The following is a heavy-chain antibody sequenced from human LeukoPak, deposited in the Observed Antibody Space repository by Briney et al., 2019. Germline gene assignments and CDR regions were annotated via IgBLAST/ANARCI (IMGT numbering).Heavy chain of an antibody. D-gene: IGHD3-3*01. CDR3: AHRHPACYDFWSGYFKQYNWFDP. J-gene: IGHJ5*02. CDR2: IYWDDDK. V-gene: IGHV2-5*02. Sequence: SGPTLVNPTQTLTLTCTFSGFSLSTSGVGVGWIRQPPGKALEWLALIYWDDDKRYSPSLKSRLTITKDTSKNQVVLTMTNMDPVDTATYYCAHRHPACYDFWSGYFKQYNWFDPWGQGTLVTVSS. CDR1: GFSLSTSGVG.